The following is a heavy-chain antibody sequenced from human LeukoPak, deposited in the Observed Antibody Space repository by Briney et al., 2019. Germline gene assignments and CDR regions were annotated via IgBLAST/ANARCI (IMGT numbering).Heavy chain of an antibody. CDR2: IIPIFGTA. CDR3: ATGYGSGSYYGDY. CDR1: VGSFSRYA. Sequence: ASVKVSCKASVGSFSRYASSGVRPAPGQGVEWVGGIIPIFGTANNAQKFQGRVTITADESTSTAYMEMSSLRAEDTAVYYCATGYGSGSYYGDYWGQGTLVTVSS. D-gene: IGHD3-10*01. V-gene: IGHV1-69*13. J-gene: IGHJ4*02.